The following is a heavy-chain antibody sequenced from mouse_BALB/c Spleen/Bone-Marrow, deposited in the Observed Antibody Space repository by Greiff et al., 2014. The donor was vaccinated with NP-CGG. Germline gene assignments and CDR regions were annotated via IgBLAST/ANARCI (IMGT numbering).Heavy chain of an antibody. V-gene: IGHV1S56*01. CDR1: GFTFTSYF. J-gene: IGHJ1*01. Sequence: VQLQESGPELVKPGASVRISCKASGFTFTSYFIHWMKERPGQGLEWIGWTYPGNVNTNYNEKFKGKATLTADKSSTTAYMQLSSLTSEDSAVYFCARRFITTTHWYFDVWGAGTTVTVSS. D-gene: IGHD1-2*01. CDR2: TYPGNVNT. CDR3: ARRFITTTHWYFDV.